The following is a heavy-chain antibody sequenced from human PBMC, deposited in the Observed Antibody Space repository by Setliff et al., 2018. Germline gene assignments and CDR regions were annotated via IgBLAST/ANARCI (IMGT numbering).Heavy chain of an antibody. D-gene: IGHD3-10*01. CDR3: ARDRSTVIRGVTSFFYYYMDV. CDR1: GGSIGPHY. Sequence: SETLSLTCTVSGGSIGPHYWSWIRQAPGKGLEWIGHIFYSDTAKYNPSLESRAAISVDTSKNQFSLKLRSVTAADTAVYYCARDRSTVIRGVTSFFYYYMDVWGGGTTVTVSS. CDR2: IFYSDTA. V-gene: IGHV4-59*11. J-gene: IGHJ6*03.